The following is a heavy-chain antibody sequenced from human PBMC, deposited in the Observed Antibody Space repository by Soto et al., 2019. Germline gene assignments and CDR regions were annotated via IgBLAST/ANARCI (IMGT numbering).Heavy chain of an antibody. J-gene: IGHJ3*02. V-gene: IGHV2-5*02. CDR2: IYWDDDK. CDR3: AHAELVHRGDAFDI. CDR1: GFSLSTSGVG. Sequence: QITLKESGPTLVKPTQTLTLTCTFSGFSLSTSGVGVGWIRQPPGKALEWLALIYWDDDKRYSPSLKSRLTITKDTSKNQVVLTMTNMDPVDTATYYCAHAELVHRGDAFDIWGQGTMVTVSS. D-gene: IGHD6-6*01.